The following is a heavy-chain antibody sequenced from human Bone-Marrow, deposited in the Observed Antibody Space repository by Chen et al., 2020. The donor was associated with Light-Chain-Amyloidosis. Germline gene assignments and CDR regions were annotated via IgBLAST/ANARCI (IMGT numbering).Heavy chain of an antibody. CDR2: IYYSGST. CDR3: ARRRGGENYYYGMDV. CDR1: GGSIINSNSY. J-gene: IGHJ6*01. Sequence: QLQLQESGPGLVKPSETLSLTCTVSGGSIINSNSYWGWIRQPPGKGLEWIGAIYYSGSTYYNPSLKRRLTISVDTSKNHFSLKLNSVTVADTAVYYCARRRGGENYYYGMDVWGQGTTVSVSS. V-gene: IGHV4-39*02. D-gene: IGHD3-10*01.